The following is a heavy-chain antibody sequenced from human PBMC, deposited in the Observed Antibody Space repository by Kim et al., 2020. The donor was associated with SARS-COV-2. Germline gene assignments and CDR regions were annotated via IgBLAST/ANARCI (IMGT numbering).Heavy chain of an antibody. CDR3: ARDGQQLVERFDY. D-gene: IGHD6-13*01. J-gene: IGHJ4*02. Sequence: YSPKFQGRVTSTRDTSASTAYMELSSLRSEDTAVYYCARDGQQLVERFDYWGQGTLVTVSS. V-gene: IGHV1-3*01.